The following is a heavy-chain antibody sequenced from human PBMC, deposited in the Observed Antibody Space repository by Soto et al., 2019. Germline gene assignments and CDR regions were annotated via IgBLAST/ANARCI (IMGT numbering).Heavy chain of an antibody. CDR3: AKDQGIAASHGID. D-gene: IGHD6-13*01. J-gene: IGHJ3*01. Sequence: QVQLVESGGGVVQPGRSLRLSCAASGFTFNNYGMHWVRQAPGKWLEWVATISNDGSDKYYADSVKGRLTISRDNSKNTVYLQMNSLRAEETAVYYCAKDQGIAASHGIDWGQGTMVTVSS. V-gene: IGHV3-30*18. CDR2: ISNDGSDK. CDR1: GFTFNNYG.